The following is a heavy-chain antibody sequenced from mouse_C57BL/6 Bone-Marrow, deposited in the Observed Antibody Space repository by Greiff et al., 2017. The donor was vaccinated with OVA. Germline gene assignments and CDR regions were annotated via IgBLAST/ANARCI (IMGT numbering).Heavy chain of an antibody. CDR1: GYTFTSYD. CDR2: IYPRDGST. Sequence: VQVVESGPELVKPGASVKLSCTASGYTFTSYDINWVKQRPGQGLEWIGLIYPRDGSTKYTEKFKGQATLTVDTSSSTAYMELHSLTSEDSAVYFCARRSKDYWGKGTTLTVSS. V-gene: IGHV1-85*01. CDR3: ARRSKDY. J-gene: IGHJ2*01.